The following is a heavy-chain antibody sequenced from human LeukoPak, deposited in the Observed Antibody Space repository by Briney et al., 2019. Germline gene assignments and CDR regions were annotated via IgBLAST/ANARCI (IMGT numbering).Heavy chain of an antibody. CDR3: ATSPAVAGRLRAFDI. D-gene: IGHD6-19*01. CDR1: GFSFSSYW. Sequence: GGSLRLSCAASGFSFSSYWMSWVRQAPGKGLEWVANIKQDGSEKYYVDSVKGRFTISRDNAKNSPYLQMNSLRSEDTAVYYCATSPAVAGRLRAFDIWGQGTMVTVSS. CDR2: IKQDGSEK. V-gene: IGHV3-7*03. J-gene: IGHJ3*02.